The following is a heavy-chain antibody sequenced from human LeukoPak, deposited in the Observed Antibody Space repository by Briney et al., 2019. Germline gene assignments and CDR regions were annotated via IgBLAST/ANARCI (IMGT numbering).Heavy chain of an antibody. CDR3: ASTYYYGSGSFCNY. Sequence: PSETLSLTCTVSGDSLSSYYWSWIRQPAGKGLEWIGRISTSGRTNYNPSLKSRVTMSVDTSKSQFSLKLSPVTAADTAVYYCASTYYYGSGSFCNYWGQGTLVTVSS. V-gene: IGHV4-4*07. CDR1: GDSLSSYY. J-gene: IGHJ4*02. CDR2: ISTSGRT. D-gene: IGHD3-10*01.